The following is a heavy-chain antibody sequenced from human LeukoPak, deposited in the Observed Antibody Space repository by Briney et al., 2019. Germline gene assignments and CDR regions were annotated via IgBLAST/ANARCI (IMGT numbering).Heavy chain of an antibody. CDR2: IYYSGST. CDR1: GGSISSYY. J-gene: IGHJ4*02. Sequence: SETLSLTCTVSGGSISSYYWSWIRQPPGKGLEWIGSIYYSGSTYYNPSLKSRVTISVDTSKNQFSLKLSSVTAADTAVYYCARQHYYGSGSHDYWGQGTLVTVSS. V-gene: IGHV4-59*05. CDR3: ARQHYYGSGSHDY. D-gene: IGHD3-10*01.